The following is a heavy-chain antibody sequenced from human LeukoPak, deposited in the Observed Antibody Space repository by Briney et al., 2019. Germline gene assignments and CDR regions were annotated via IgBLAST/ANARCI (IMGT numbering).Heavy chain of an antibody. V-gene: IGHV4-59*01. Sequence: SETLPLTCTVSGGSISSYYWSWIRQPPGKGLEWIGYIYYSGSTNYNPSLKSRVTISVDTSKNQFSLKLSSVTAADTAVYYCARDDPPRGWGQGTLVTVSS. J-gene: IGHJ4*02. CDR1: GGSISSYY. CDR3: ARDDPPRG. CDR2: IYYSGST. D-gene: IGHD3-10*01.